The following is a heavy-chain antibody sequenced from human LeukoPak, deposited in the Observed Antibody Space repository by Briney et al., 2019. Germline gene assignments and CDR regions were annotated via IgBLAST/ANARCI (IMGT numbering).Heavy chain of an antibody. CDR3: AKDVFTIIRGVLEY. D-gene: IGHD3-10*01. Sequence: PGGSLRLSCAASGSTFDDYAMHWVRQAPGKGLEWVSGISWNTGTIGYADSVKGRFTISRDNAKNSLYLQMNSLRAEDTALYYCAKDVFTIIRGVLEYWGQGTLVTVSS. J-gene: IGHJ4*02. V-gene: IGHV3-9*01. CDR1: GSTFDDYA. CDR2: ISWNTGTI.